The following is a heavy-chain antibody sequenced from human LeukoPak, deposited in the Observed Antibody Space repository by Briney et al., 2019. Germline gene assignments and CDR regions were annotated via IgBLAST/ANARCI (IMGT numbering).Heavy chain of an antibody. J-gene: IGHJ4*02. Sequence: ASVKVSCKASGYTFTGYYMHWVRLAPGQGLEWMGWINPNSGGTNYAQKFQGRVTMTRDTSISTAYMELSRLRSDDTAVYYCARDISGGSYDSSGYFLYPSHFDYWGQGTLVTVSS. D-gene: IGHD3-22*01. CDR3: ARDISGGSYDSSGYFLYPSHFDY. V-gene: IGHV1-2*02. CDR1: GYTFTGYY. CDR2: INPNSGGT.